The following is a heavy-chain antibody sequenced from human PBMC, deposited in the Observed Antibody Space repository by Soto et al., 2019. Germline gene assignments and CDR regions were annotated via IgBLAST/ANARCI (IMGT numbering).Heavy chain of an antibody. V-gene: IGHV4-59*01. CDR1: GGSISSYY. CDR2: IFYFGST. CDR3: TRDVDFGEEDV. Sequence: PSETLSLTGTVSGGSISSYYWSWIRQTPGKGLEWIGYIFYFGSTNYNPSLKSRVTLSIDTSKNQFSLKLSSVTAADTAVYFCTRDVDFGEEDVWGQGTTVTISS. J-gene: IGHJ6*02. D-gene: IGHD4-17*01.